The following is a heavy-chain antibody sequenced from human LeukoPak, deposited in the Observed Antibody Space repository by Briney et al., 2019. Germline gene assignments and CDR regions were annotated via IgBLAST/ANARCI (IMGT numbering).Heavy chain of an antibody. CDR3: ARAGSSGWYPDY. J-gene: IGHJ4*02. CDR2: IYPSGNT. Sequence: PSEALSLTCTVSGGSISSYYWSWIRQPPGKGLEWIGYIYPSGNTNYNPSLKSRVTMSVDTSKNQFSLKLSSLTAADTAVYYCARAGSSGWYPDYWGQGTLVTVSS. CDR1: GGSISSYY. V-gene: IGHV4-59*01. D-gene: IGHD6-19*01.